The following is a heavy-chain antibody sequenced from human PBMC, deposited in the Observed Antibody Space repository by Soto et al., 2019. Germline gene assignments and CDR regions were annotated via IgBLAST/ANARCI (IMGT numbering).Heavy chain of an antibody. J-gene: IGHJ6*02. Sequence: QVQLEQSGAEVKKPGASVKVSCKASGFTFTGHYIHWVRQAPGQGLEWMGWINPNSGGTSYAQKFQGRVTMTRDTSITTAYMELSRLSSDDTAVYYCARDRRGRADGVIYYYGMEVWGQGTSVTVSS. V-gene: IGHV1-2*02. D-gene: IGHD2-8*01. CDR2: INPNSGGT. CDR3: ARDRRGRADGVIYYYGMEV. CDR1: GFTFTGHY.